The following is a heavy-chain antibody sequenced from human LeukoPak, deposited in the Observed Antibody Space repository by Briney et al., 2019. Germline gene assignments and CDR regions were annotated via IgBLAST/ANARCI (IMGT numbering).Heavy chain of an antibody. D-gene: IGHD3-3*01. J-gene: IGHJ4*02. CDR2: INPNSGGT. V-gene: IGHV1-2*02. CDR3: ARDLDGWTGFDY. CDR1: GYTFTGYY. Sequence: ASVKVSCKASGYTFTGYYMHWVRQAPGQGLEWMGWINPNSGGTNYAQKFQGRVTMTRDTSISTAYMELSRLRSDDTAVYYCARDLDGWTGFDYWGQGTLVTVSS.